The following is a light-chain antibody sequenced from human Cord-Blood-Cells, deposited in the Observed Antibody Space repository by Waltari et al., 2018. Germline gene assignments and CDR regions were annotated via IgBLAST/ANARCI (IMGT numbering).Light chain of an antibody. CDR3: SSYTSSSTYV. CDR1: SSDVGGSNY. CDR2: DVS. Sequence: QSALTQPASVSGSPGQSLTISCTGTSSDVGGSNYVSWDQQHPGKAPKLMIYDVSNRPSGVSNRFSGSKSGNTASLTISALQAEDEADYYCSSYTSSSTYVFGTGTKVTVL. V-gene: IGLV2-14*01. J-gene: IGLJ1*01.